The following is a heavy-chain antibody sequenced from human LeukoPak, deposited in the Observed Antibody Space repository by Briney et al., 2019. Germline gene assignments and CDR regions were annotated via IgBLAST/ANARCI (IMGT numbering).Heavy chain of an antibody. Sequence: GGSLRLSCAASGFTFSSYAMSWVRQAPGKGLEWVSAISGSGGSTYYADSVKGRFTISRDNSKNTLYLQMNSLRAEDTAVYYCAKALGYSYGYEVDYWGQGTLVTVSS. CDR1: GFTFSSYA. CDR3: AKALGYSYGYEVDY. J-gene: IGHJ4*02. CDR2: ISGSGGST. V-gene: IGHV3-23*01. D-gene: IGHD5-18*01.